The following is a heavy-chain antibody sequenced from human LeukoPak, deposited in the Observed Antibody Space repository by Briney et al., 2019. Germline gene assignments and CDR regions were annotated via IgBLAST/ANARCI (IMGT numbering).Heavy chain of an antibody. CDR1: GYSFTKYW. CDR2: IYPGDSDT. V-gene: IGHV5-51*01. J-gene: IGHJ4*02. Sequence: GESLKISCKGSGYSFTKYWIGWVRQMPGKGLEWMGIIYPGDSDTRYSPSFRGQVTISADKSISTAYLQWSSLEASDTAMYYCARHGSPVESSGVSLFLYYFDNWGQGTQVTVSS. CDR3: ARHGSPVESSGVSLFLYYFDN. D-gene: IGHD2-15*01.